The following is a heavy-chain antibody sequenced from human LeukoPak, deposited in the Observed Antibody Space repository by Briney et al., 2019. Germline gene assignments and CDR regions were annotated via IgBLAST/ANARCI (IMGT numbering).Heavy chain of an antibody. J-gene: IGHJ4*02. CDR2: IKPSDGST. V-gene: IGHV1-46*01. CDR3: ARTRYSSSWQLFDF. CDR1: GYTFTTYY. D-gene: IGHD6-13*01. Sequence: GASVKVSCKASGYTFTTYYMHWVRQAPGQGLEWMGIIKPSDGSTSYAQKFQGRVTMTRDMPTSTVYMEVNSLRSEDTAVYYCARTRYSSSWQLFDFWGQGTLVTVSS.